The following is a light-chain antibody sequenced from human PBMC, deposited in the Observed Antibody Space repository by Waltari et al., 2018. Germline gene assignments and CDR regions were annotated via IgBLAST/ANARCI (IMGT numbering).Light chain of an antibody. CDR2: KAS. CDR3: QQHSNYWT. Sequence: DIQMTQSPSTLSASVGDRVTITCRASQKINSWLAWYQQKPGKAPKLLIYKASSLESGFPSRFSGRGSGTEFTLTISSLQPDDFATYYCQQHSNYWTFGQGTKVEIK. CDR1: QKINSW. V-gene: IGKV1-5*03. J-gene: IGKJ1*01.